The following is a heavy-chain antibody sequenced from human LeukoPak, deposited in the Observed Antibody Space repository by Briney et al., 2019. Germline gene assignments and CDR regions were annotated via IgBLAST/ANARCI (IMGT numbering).Heavy chain of an antibody. CDR3: ARDRLGSFYYFNY. J-gene: IGHJ4*02. V-gene: IGHV4-59*01. CDR1: GGSISSYY. CDR2: IYYSGST. D-gene: IGHD6-13*01. Sequence: SETLSLTCTVSGGSISSYYWSWIRQPPGKGLEWIGYIYYSGSTNYNPSLKSRVTISVDTSKNQFSLKLSSVTAADTAVYYCARDRLGSFYYFNYWGQGTLVTVSS.